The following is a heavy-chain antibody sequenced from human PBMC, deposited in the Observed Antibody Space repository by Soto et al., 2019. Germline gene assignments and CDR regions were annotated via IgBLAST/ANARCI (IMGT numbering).Heavy chain of an antibody. CDR3: ARDRGYSGYDYYPYFDY. Sequence: SETLSVTCTVSGGSISSYYWSWIRQPPGKGLEWIGYIYYSGSTNYNPSLKSRVTISVDTSKNQFSLKLSSVTAADTAVYYCARDRGYSGYDYYPYFDYWGQGTLVTVSS. CDR2: IYYSGST. J-gene: IGHJ4*02. V-gene: IGHV4-59*01. D-gene: IGHD5-12*01. CDR1: GGSISSYY.